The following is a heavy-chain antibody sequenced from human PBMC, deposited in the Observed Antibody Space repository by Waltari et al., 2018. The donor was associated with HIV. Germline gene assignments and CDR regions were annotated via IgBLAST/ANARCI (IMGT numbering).Heavy chain of an antibody. D-gene: IGHD2-15*01. Sequence: QLQLQESGPGLVKPSETLSLTCTVSGGSISSSSYYWGWIRQPPGKGLEWIGSIYYSGSTYYNPSLKSRVTISVDTSKNQFSLKLSSVTAADTAVYYCARHEGYCSGGSCLQLEVFDYWGQGTLVTVSS. CDR3: ARHEGYCSGGSCLQLEVFDY. CDR2: IYYSGST. J-gene: IGHJ4*02. CDR1: GGSISSSSYY. V-gene: IGHV4-39*01.